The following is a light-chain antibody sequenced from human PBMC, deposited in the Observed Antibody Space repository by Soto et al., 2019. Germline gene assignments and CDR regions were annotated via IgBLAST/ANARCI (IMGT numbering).Light chain of an antibody. Sequence: DIQMTQSPSALSVSIGDRVTITCRASQTISTYLNWYQQKPGKAPKLLIYAASTLQSGVPSRFSGSGSGTDFTLTISSLQPEDFATYYCQQSLGIPYTFGQGTSLEIK. V-gene: IGKV1-39*01. CDR2: AAS. CDR1: QTISTY. J-gene: IGKJ2*01. CDR3: QQSLGIPYT.